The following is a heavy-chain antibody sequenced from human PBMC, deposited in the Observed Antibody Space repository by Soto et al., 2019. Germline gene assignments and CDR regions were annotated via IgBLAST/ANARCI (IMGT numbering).Heavy chain of an antibody. Sequence: QVQLVQSVAEVKKPGSSVKVSCKASGGTFSSYAISWVRQAPGQGLEWMGGIIPIFGTANYAQKFQGRVTITADESTSTAYMELGSLRSEDTAVYYCARGGGGTYSAPDYNWFDPWGQGTLVTVSS. CDR2: IIPIFGTA. J-gene: IGHJ5*02. D-gene: IGHD2-15*01. CDR3: ARGGGGTYSAPDYNWFDP. V-gene: IGHV1-69*01. CDR1: GGTFSSYA.